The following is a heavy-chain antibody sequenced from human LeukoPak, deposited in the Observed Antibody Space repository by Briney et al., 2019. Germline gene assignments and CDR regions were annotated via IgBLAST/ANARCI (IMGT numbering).Heavy chain of an antibody. CDR3: ARGSSYGDYQDWYFDL. D-gene: IGHD4-17*01. Sequence: PSETLSLTCTVSGGSISSYYWSWIRQPAGKGLEWIGRIYTSGSTNYNPSLKSRVTMSVDTSKNQFSLKLSSVTAADTAVYYCARGSSYGDYQDWYFDLWGRGTLVTVSS. CDR2: IYTSGST. J-gene: IGHJ2*01. V-gene: IGHV4-4*07. CDR1: GGSISSYY.